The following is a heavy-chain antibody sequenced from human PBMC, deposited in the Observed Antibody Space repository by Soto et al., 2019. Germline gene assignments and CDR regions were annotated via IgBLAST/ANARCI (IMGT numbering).Heavy chain of an antibody. J-gene: IGHJ6*02. D-gene: IGHD1-26*01. CDR1: GGSFSGYY. CDR2: INHSGST. Sequence: PSETLSLTCAVYGGSFSGYYWSWIRQPPGKGLEWIGEINHSGSTNYNPSLKSRVTISVDTSKNQFSLKLSSVTAADTAVYYCARRSGSYYYYYYGMDVWGQGTTVTVSS. V-gene: IGHV4-34*01. CDR3: ARRSGSYYYYYYGMDV.